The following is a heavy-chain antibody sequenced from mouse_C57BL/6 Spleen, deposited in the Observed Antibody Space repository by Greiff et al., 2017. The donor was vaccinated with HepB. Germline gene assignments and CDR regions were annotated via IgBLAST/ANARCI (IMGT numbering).Heavy chain of an antibody. CDR3: ARDHYEGAYYAMDY. J-gene: IGHJ4*01. Sequence: DVKLVESGGGLVQPGGSLSLSCAASGFTFTDYYMSWVRQPPGKALEWLGFIRNKANGYTTEYSASVKGRFTISRDNSQSILYLQMNALRAEDSATYYCARDHYEGAYYAMDYWGQGTSVTVSS. CDR1: GFTFTDYY. CDR2: IRNKANGYTT. V-gene: IGHV7-3*01. D-gene: IGHD1-1*01.